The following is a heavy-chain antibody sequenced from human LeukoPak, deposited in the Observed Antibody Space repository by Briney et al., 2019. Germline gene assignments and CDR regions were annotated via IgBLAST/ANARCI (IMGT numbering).Heavy chain of an antibody. CDR2: ISAYNGNT. D-gene: IGHD6-19*01. CDR1: GYTFTSYG. V-gene: IGHV1-18*01. J-gene: IGHJ4*02. CDR3: ARDSWQWLDLDY. Sequence: ASVKVSCKGSGYTFTSYGISWVRQAPGQGLEWMGWISAYNGNTNYAQKLQGRVTMTTDTSTSTAYMELRSLRSDDTAVYYCARDSWQWLDLDYWGQGTLVTVSS.